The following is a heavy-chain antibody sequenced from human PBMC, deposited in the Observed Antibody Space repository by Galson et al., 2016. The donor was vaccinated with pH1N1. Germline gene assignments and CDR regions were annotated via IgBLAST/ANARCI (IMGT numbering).Heavy chain of an antibody. CDR1: GFVFSNHA. V-gene: IGHV3-23*01. D-gene: IGHD2-15*01. CDR3: AKQRGHSGGGWRGAFDI. J-gene: IGHJ3*02. Sequence: SLRLSCAASGFVFSNHAMTWVRQAPGEGLEWVSSVSGHDDDTFYADSVKGRFTISRDNSKNTMFLYMNSLRADDTALYYCAKQRGHSGGGWRGAFDIWGQGTTVTVSS. CDR2: VSGHDDDT.